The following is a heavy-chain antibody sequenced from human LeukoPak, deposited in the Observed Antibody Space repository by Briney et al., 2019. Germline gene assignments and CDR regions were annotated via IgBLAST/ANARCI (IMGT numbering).Heavy chain of an antibody. CDR1: GFTFSDYY. J-gene: IGHJ6*03. V-gene: IGHV3-11*01. CDR2: INSSGSTI. CDR3: ARVGLMVRGVIITRAVVGYYYMDV. Sequence: PGGSLRLSCAASGFTFSDYYMSWIRQAPGKGLEWVSYINSSGSTIYYADSVKGRFTISRDNAKNSLYLQMNSLRAGDTAVYYCARVGLMVRGVIITRAVVGYYYMDVWGKGTTVTISS. D-gene: IGHD3-10*01.